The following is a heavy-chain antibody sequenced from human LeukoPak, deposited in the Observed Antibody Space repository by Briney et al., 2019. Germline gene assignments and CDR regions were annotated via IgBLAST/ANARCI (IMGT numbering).Heavy chain of an antibody. D-gene: IGHD4-23*01. CDR3: ARVDDYGGNSVGY. CDR1: GYSFTTYY. V-gene: IGHV1-46*01. CDR2: MNPRGGST. J-gene: IGHJ4*02. Sequence: GASVKVSCKASGYSFTTYYMHWMRQPPGQGLEWMGTMNPRGGSTNYAQKFQGRVTMIRDPSTSTVYMELSSLRFEDTAVYYCARVDDYGGNSVGYWGQGTLVTVSS.